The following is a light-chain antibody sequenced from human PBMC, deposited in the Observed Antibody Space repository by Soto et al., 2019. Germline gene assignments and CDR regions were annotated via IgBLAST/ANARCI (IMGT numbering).Light chain of an antibody. Sequence: QSVLTQPASVSGSPGQSITISCTGTDSDVGSHHLVSWYQQYPGKAPKLIIFEANKRPSGVSSRFSGSKSGSTASLTISGLQAEDEADYYCCSNAVSSTYVFGSGTKLTVL. V-gene: IGLV2-23*01. CDR1: DSDVGSHHL. CDR3: CSNAVSSTYV. CDR2: EAN. J-gene: IGLJ1*01.